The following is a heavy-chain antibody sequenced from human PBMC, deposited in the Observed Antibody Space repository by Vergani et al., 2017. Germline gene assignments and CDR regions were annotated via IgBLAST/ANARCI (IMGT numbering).Heavy chain of an antibody. D-gene: IGHD3-3*01. Sequence: QVQLQESGPGLVKPSETLSLTCTVSGGSISSYYWSWIRQPPGKGLEWIGYIYYSGSTNYNPALTSRVTISVDTSKNQFSLKLSSVTAADTAVYYCARGRFLEWFPGHYYFDYWGQGTLVTVSS. CDR1: GGSISSYY. CDR2: IYYSGST. J-gene: IGHJ4*02. CDR3: ARGRFLEWFPGHYYFDY. V-gene: IGHV4-59*01.